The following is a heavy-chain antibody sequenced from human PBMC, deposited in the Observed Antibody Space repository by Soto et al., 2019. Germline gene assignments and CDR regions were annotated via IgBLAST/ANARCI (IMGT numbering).Heavy chain of an antibody. J-gene: IGHJ4*02. CDR3: ARVIDYDRMFFDY. V-gene: IGHV6-1*01. D-gene: IGHD3-22*01. Sequence: PSQTLSLTCAISGDSVSSNSAAWSWIRQSPSRGIEWLGRTYYRSKWYNDYAVSVKSRITINPDTSKNQFSLQLNSVTPEDTAVYYCARVIDYDRMFFDYWGQGTLVTVSS. CDR1: GDSVSSNSAA. CDR2: TYYRSKWYN.